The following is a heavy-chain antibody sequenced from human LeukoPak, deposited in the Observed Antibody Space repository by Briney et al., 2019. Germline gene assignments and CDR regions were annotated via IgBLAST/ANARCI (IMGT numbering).Heavy chain of an antibody. CDR3: AMRYCSGGICSSGAFDI. CDR1: GYSFTSYW. V-gene: IGHV5-51*04. J-gene: IGHJ3*02. D-gene: IGHD2-15*01. Sequence: GESLKISCKGSGYSFTSYWIGWVRQMPGKGLEWMGIIYPDDSDTRYSPSFQGQVTISADKPISTAYLQWNSLKASDTAMYYCAMRYCSGGICSSGAFDIWGQGTMVTVSS. CDR2: IYPDDSDT.